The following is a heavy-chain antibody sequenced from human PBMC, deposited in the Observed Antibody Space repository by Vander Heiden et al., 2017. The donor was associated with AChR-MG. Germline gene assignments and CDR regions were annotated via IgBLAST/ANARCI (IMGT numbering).Heavy chain of an antibody. D-gene: IGHD3-22*01. CDR2: INAGNGNT. Sequence: QVQLVQSGAEVKKPGASVKVSCKASGYTFTSYAMHWVRQAPGQRLGWMGWINAGNGNTKYSQKFQGRVTITRDTSASTAYMELSSLRSEDTAVYYCAREFPYYYDSSGYFDYWGQGTLVTVSS. J-gene: IGHJ4*02. CDR1: GYTFTSYA. V-gene: IGHV1-3*01. CDR3: AREFPYYYDSSGYFDY.